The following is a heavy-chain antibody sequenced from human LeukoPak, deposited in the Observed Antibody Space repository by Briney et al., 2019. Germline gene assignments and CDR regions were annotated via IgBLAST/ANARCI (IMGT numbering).Heavy chain of an antibody. V-gene: IGHV3-7*01. J-gene: IGHJ4*02. D-gene: IGHD3-10*01. CDR1: GFTFSSYG. CDR3: AREYGSGRNHFDY. CDR2: IKQDGSEK. Sequence: GGSLRLSCAASGFTFSSYGMHWVRQAPGKGLEWVANIKQDGSEKYYVDSVKGRFTISRDNAKNSLSLQVNSLRAEDTAVYYCAREYGSGRNHFDYWGQGTLVTVSS.